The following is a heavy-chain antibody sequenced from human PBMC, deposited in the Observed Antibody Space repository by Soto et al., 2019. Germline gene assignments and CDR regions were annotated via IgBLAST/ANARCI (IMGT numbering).Heavy chain of an antibody. Sequence: GGSLRLSCAASGFTFTSYAMSWVRQAPGKGLEWVSAISGSGGSTYYADSVKGRFTISRDNSKNTLYLQMNSLRAEDTAVYYCAKATLGPDYDFWSGYYGFDPWGQGTLVTVSS. CDR3: AKATLGPDYDFWSGYYGFDP. CDR1: GFTFTSYA. J-gene: IGHJ5*02. CDR2: ISGSGGST. D-gene: IGHD3-3*01. V-gene: IGHV3-23*01.